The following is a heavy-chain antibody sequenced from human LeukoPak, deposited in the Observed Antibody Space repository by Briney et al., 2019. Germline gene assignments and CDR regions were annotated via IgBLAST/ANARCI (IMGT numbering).Heavy chain of an antibody. J-gene: IGHJ4*02. CDR1: GHTFTDYY. Sequence: ASVKVSCKASGHTFTDYYIHWVRQAPGQGLEWMGRIILKSGGREYAQKFQGRVTMTRDTSISTAYMELSGLRSDDTAVYYCARSASTSWLHFDYWGQESLVTVSS. D-gene: IGHD6-13*01. CDR2: IILKSGGR. V-gene: IGHV1-2*06. CDR3: ARSASTSWLHFDY.